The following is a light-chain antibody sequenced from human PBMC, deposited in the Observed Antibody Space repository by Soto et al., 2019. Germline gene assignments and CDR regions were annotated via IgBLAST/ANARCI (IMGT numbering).Light chain of an antibody. J-gene: IGLJ3*02. CDR2: DVS. CDR1: SSDVGGYNY. V-gene: IGLV2-14*01. Sequence: QSALTQPASVSGSLGQSITISCTGTSSDVGGYNYVSWYQQHPGKAPKLMIYDVSNRPSGVSNRFSGSKSGNTASLTISGLQAEDEADYYCSSYTSSSTRVFGGGTKLTVL. CDR3: SSYTSSSTRV.